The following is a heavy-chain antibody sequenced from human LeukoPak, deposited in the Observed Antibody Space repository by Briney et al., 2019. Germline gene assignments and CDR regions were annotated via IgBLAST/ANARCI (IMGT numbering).Heavy chain of an antibody. CDR3: ARDSGRRDLDY. CDR2: ISYSASTI. D-gene: IGHD6-19*01. V-gene: IGHV3-48*03. CDR1: GFTFSSYD. Sequence: PGGSLRLSCAASGFTFSSYDMNWVRQAPGKGLEWVSYISYSASTIRYADSVKGRFTISRDNAKNSLYLQMNSLRAADTAIYYCARDSGRRDLDYWGQGTLVTVSS. J-gene: IGHJ4*02.